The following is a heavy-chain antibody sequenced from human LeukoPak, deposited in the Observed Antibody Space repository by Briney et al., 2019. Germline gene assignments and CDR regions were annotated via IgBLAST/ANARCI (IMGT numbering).Heavy chain of an antibody. CDR1: GFTFSSYG. V-gene: IGHV3-21*01. CDR3: ARGAHYEGGYFDY. D-gene: IGHD4-17*01. J-gene: IGHJ4*02. Sequence: GGSLRLSCAASGFTFSSYGMSWVRQAPGGGLEWVSSISSSSSYIYYADSVKGRFTISRDNAKNSLHLQMNSLRAEDTAVYYCARGAHYEGGYFDYWGQGTLVTVSS. CDR2: ISSSSSYI.